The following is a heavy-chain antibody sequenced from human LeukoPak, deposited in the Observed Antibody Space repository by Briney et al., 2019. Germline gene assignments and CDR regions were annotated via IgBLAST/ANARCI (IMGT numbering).Heavy chain of an antibody. Sequence: QSGGSLRLSCAAPGFKFASFGMHSVRQAPGKGLERVASVRFDGNNKYYADSVKGRFTISRDNSKNTLYLQMDSLRREDTSIYYCAKVRLLLSSWDDVFESWGQGTMVTVSS. CDR3: AKVRLLLSSWDDVFES. CDR1: GFKFASFG. V-gene: IGHV3-30*02. J-gene: IGHJ3*02. CDR2: VRFDGNNK. D-gene: IGHD6-13*01.